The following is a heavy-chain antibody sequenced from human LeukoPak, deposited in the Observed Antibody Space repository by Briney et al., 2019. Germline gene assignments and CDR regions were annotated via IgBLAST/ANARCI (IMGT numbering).Heavy chain of an antibody. D-gene: IGHD3-22*01. CDR1: GFTFSSSA. Sequence: GGSLRLSCAASGFTFSSSAMSWVRQVPGKGLEWVSGISASGGSTSYADSVRGRFTISRDNSKNTLYLQMNSLRAEDTAVYYCAKDLYYYDSSGHDYWGQGTLVTVSS. V-gene: IGHV3-23*01. CDR2: ISASGGST. J-gene: IGHJ4*02. CDR3: AKDLYYYDSSGHDY.